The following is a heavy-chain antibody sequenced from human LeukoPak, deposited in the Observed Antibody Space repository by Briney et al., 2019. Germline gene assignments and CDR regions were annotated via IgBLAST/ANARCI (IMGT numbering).Heavy chain of an antibody. V-gene: IGHV4-39*07. Sequence: PSETLSLTCTVSGGSISSSSYYWGWIRQPPGKGLEWIGSIYYSGSTYYNPSLKSRVTISVDTSKNQFSLKLSSVTAADTAVYYCAREVNYYDSSGYYNPVYYFDYWGQGTLVTVSS. D-gene: IGHD3-22*01. J-gene: IGHJ4*02. CDR1: GGSISSSSYY. CDR3: AREVNYYDSSGYYNPVYYFDY. CDR2: IYYSGST.